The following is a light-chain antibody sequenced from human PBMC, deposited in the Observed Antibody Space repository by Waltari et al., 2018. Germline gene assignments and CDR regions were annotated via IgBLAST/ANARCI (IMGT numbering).Light chain of an antibody. CDR1: SRDIGCYNY. Sequence: QSALTQPRSVSGSPGQSVTISCTGTSRDIGCYNYVSWYQQHPGKAPKLIIYDVTKRPSGVPDRFSASKSGNTASLTIAGLQADDEADYYCYSYADTFTWVFGGGTKLTVL. CDR2: DVT. V-gene: IGLV2-11*01. CDR3: YSYADTFTWV. J-gene: IGLJ3*02.